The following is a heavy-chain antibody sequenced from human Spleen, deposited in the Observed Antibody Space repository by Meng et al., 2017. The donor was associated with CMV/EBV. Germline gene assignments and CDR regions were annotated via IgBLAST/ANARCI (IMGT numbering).Heavy chain of an antibody. CDR2: IYYSGST. CDR3: ARDRSLWFGESPHDSFAV. CDR1: GGSISSYY. Sequence: SETLSLTCTGSGGSISSYYWSWIRQPPGKGLEWIGYIYYSGSTNYNPSLKSRVTISVDTSKNQFSLKLTSVTVSDTAVYFCARDRSLWFGESPHDSFAVWGQGTLVTVSS. J-gene: IGHJ3*01. V-gene: IGHV4-59*01. D-gene: IGHD3-10*01.